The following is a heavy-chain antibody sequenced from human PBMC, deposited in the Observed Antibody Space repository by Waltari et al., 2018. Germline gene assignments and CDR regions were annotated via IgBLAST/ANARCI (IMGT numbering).Heavy chain of an antibody. J-gene: IGHJ4*02. D-gene: IGHD1-20*01. CDR3: AREYNYFDF. CDR2: ISAYNGDT. Sequence: QVQLVQSGAEVKQPGASVKVSCKASGYTFNAYALSWVRQAPGQGLEWMVWISAYNGDTNYAQKCQGRVTMTTDTSTNTAYMELKNLRSDDTAVYYCAREYNYFDFWGQGSLVTVSS. CDR1: GYTFNAYA. V-gene: IGHV1-18*01.